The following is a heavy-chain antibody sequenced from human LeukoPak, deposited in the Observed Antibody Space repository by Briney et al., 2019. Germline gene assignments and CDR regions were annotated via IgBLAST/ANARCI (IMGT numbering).Heavy chain of an antibody. J-gene: IGHJ4*02. CDR2: ISSSSTI. CDR1: GFTFSSYS. Sequence: SGGSLRLSCAAPGFTFSSYSMNWVRQAPGKGLEWVSYISSSSTIYYADSVKGRFTISRDNAKNSLYLQMNSLRAEDTAVYYCARDENWGSRVADYWGQGTLVTVFS. V-gene: IGHV3-48*01. CDR3: ARDENWGSRVADY. D-gene: IGHD7-27*01.